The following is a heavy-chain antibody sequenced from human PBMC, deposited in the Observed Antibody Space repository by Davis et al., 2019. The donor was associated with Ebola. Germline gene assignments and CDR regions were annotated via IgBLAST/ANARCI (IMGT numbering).Heavy chain of an antibody. J-gene: IGHJ6*02. D-gene: IGHD1-7*01. Sequence: GGSLRLSCAASGFTFSSYDMSWVRQAPGKGLEWVSVIYSGGSTYYADSVKGRFTISRDNSKNTLYLQMNSLRAEDTAVYYCAKDTLTGTTGWAWGMDVWGQGTTVTVSS. CDR3: AKDTLTGTTGWAWGMDV. CDR2: IYSGGST. V-gene: IGHV3-23*03. CDR1: GFTFSSYD.